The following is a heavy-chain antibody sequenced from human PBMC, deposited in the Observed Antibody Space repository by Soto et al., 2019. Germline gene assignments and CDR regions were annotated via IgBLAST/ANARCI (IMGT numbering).Heavy chain of an antibody. CDR1: GDSVRNYY. V-gene: IGHV4-4*08. D-gene: IGHD2-15*01. CDR3: ARLKDCSGGTCSSFHDY. Sequence: QVQLQESGPGLVKPSQTLSLTCTVSGDSVRNYYWSWIRQPPGKGLEWIGFIHSSGSTDYSPSLHSRVTISVDTSTNQFSLQLSSATAADTAVYYCARLKDCSGGTCSSFHDYWGQGTLVTVSS. J-gene: IGHJ4*02. CDR2: IHSSGST.